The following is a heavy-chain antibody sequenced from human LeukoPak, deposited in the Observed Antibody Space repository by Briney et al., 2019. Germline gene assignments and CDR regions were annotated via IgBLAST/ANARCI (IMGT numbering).Heavy chain of an antibody. J-gene: IGHJ4*02. Sequence: GESFRLSCAASGFNFTNAWVSWVRRAPGKGLEWLGRIKSKADGGTTLHATSVEDRFAISRDDSINTLYLQMNSLKIEDTAVYYCTDPPTSLWGQGILVTVSS. V-gene: IGHV3-15*01. CDR2: IKSKADGGTT. D-gene: IGHD1-1*01. CDR3: TDPPTSL. CDR1: GFNFTNAW.